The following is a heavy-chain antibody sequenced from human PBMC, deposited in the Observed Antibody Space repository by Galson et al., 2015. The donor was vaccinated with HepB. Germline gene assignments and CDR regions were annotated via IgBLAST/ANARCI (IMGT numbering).Heavy chain of an antibody. V-gene: IGHV3-21*01. CDR3: ARDRGVTMVPHAFDI. CDR2: ISSSSSNI. CDR1: GFTFSSYS. Sequence: SLRLSCEASGFTFSSYSMNWVRQAPGKGLEWVPSISSSSSNIYYADSVKGRFTISRDTAKNALYLQMNSLRAEDTAVYYCARDRGVTMVPHAFDIWGQGTMVTVSS. J-gene: IGHJ3*02. D-gene: IGHD3-10*01.